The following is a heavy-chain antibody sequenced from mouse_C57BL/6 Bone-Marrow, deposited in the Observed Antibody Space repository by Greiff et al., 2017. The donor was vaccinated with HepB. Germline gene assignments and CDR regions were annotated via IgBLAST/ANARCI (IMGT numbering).Heavy chain of an antibody. J-gene: IGHJ3*01. CDR2: ISGGGGNT. D-gene: IGHD2-4*01. Sequence: DVHLVESGGGLVKPGGSLKLSCAASGFTFSSYTMSWVRQTPEKRLEWVATISGGGGNTYYPDSVKGRFTISRDNAKNTLYLQMSSLRSEDTALYYCARRGYYDEDWFAYWGQGTLVTVSA. CDR1: GFTFSSYT. V-gene: IGHV5-9*01. CDR3: ARRGYYDEDWFAY.